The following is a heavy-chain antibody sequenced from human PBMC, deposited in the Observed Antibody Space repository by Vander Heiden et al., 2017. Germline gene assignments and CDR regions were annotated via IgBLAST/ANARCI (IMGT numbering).Heavy chain of an antibody. D-gene: IGHD1-1*01. Sequence: QLQLQESGTGLVKPSETLSLTCPVSGGSISSSSYHWGWIRQPPGKGLEWIGGIYYTGTTDYNPSLKSRVTISLDTSKNQFSMRLSSVTAADTAVYYCSRRTGYFDLLGRGTLVTVSS. V-gene: IGHV4-39*01. CDR3: SRRTGYFDL. CDR2: IYYTGTT. J-gene: IGHJ2*01. CDR1: GGSISSSSYH.